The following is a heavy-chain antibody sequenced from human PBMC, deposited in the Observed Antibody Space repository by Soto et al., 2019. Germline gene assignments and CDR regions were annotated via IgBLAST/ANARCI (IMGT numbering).Heavy chain of an antibody. Sequence: GGSLRLSCAASGFTFSSYSMNWVRQAPGEGLEWVSSISSSSSYIYYADSVKGRFTISRDNAKNSLYLQMNSLRAEDTAVYYCARYHYDFWSGYYKPEYYFDYWGQGTLVTVSS. CDR1: GFTFSSYS. V-gene: IGHV3-21*01. CDR2: ISSSSSYI. CDR3: ARYHYDFWSGYYKPEYYFDY. J-gene: IGHJ4*02. D-gene: IGHD3-3*01.